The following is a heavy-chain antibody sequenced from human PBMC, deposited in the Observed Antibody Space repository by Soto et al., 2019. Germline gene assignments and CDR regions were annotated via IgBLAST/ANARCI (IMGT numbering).Heavy chain of an antibody. CDR2: IIPLSASA. CDR3: ATGLLAAAPLNY. V-gene: IGHV1-69*06. CDR1: GVTLNDYA. J-gene: IGHJ4*02. D-gene: IGHD6-13*01. Sequence: QVQLVQSGAEVKKPGSSVKVSCRASGVTLNDYAISWVRQAPGQGLEWMGGIIPLSASAKLAQKFQGRVTITADKSTRTAYRELTSVRSEDTAVYYCATGLLAAAPLNYWGQGTLVTVSS.